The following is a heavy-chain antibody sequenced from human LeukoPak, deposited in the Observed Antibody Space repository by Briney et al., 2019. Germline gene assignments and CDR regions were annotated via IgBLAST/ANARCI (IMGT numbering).Heavy chain of an antibody. V-gene: IGHV3-30*03. Sequence: GGSLRLACEAYVYTLSTYGIHWLRQAPGKGLEWVAAISYHGNNQYSTDSVEGRFTTSRDNSNTTLYLQMNSLRAEDAAVYYCARDGGRGAVAGTLDYWGQGTLVTVSS. CDR3: ARDGGRGAVAGTLDY. CDR2: ISYHGNNQ. J-gene: IGHJ4*02. CDR1: VYTLSTYG. D-gene: IGHD6-19*01.